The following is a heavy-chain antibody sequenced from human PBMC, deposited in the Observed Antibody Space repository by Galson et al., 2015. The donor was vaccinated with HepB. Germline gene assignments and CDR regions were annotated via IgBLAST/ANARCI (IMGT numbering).Heavy chain of an antibody. CDR2: ISSNSGHT. J-gene: IGHJ4*02. V-gene: IGHV3-11*06. CDR1: GFTFSGYY. D-gene: IGHD6-25*01. CDR3: ARYRRGSGLAY. Sequence: SLRLSCAASGFTFSGYYMTWIRQAPGKGLEWVSHISSNSGHTNYADSVRGRFTISRDNAANSLFLQMNDLRPNDTAVYYCARYRRGSGLAYWGQGTLVTVSS.